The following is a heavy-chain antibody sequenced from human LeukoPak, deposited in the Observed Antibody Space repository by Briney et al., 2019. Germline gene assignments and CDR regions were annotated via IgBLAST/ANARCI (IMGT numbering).Heavy chain of an antibody. J-gene: IGHJ4*02. V-gene: IGHV1-2*02. CDR3: VSGGDYGVYFDY. CDR2: INPIRGGT. Sequence: GASVKVSCKASGYTFTGYSMHWVRQAPGQGLEWMGWINPIRGGTKYVQKFQGRVTMTTDTSISIAYMELSSLRSDDTAVYYCVSGGDYGVYFDYWGQGTLVTVSS. CDR1: GYTFTGYS. D-gene: IGHD4-17*01.